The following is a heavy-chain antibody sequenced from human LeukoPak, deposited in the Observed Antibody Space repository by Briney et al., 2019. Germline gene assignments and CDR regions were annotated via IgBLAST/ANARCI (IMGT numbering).Heavy chain of an antibody. CDR2: IRAYTGNT. V-gene: IGHV1-18*01. D-gene: IGHD2/OR15-2a*01. CDR3: ARTGIFYLNMDV. CDR1: GYTITSYG. J-gene: IGHJ6*02. Sequence: ASVKVSCKASGYTITSYGVSWVRQAPGQGLEWMGWIRAYTGNTNYAQKFQDRVTMTTDTSTNTAYMELRSLTSDDTAVYYCARTGIFYLNMDVWGQGTTVTVSS.